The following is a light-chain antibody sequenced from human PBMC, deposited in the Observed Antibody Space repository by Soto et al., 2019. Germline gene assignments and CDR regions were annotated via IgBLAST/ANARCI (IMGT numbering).Light chain of an antibody. Sequence: DIQMTQSPSSLSASVGDRVTITCQASQDISNHLNWYQQKPGKAPKLLSYDASNLETGVPSRFSGSGSGTDFTFTISSLQPEDIATYYCQQYDNLPYTFGQGTKLEIK. V-gene: IGKV1-33*01. J-gene: IGKJ2*01. CDR1: QDISNH. CDR2: DAS. CDR3: QQYDNLPYT.